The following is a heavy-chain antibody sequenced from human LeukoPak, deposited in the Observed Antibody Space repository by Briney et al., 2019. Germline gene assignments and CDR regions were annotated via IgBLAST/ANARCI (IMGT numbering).Heavy chain of an antibody. D-gene: IGHD1-26*01. J-gene: IGHJ5*02. CDR1: GYTLTELS. CDR3: ARAPVGGSYLNWFDP. V-gene: IGHV1-69*06. Sequence: ASVKVSCKVSGYTLTELSMHWVRQAPGQGLEWMGGIIPIFGTANYAQKFQGRVTITADKSTSTAYMELSSLRSEDTAVYYCARAPVGGSYLNWFDPWGQGTLVTVSS. CDR2: IIPIFGTA.